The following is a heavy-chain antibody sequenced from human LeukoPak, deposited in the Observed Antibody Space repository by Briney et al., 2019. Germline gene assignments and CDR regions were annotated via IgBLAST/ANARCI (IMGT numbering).Heavy chain of an antibody. CDR1: GFTFSSYA. D-gene: IGHD7-27*01. CDR3: AELSGANWGSIYYFDY. V-gene: IGHV3-30-3*01. Sequence: PGGSLRLSCAASGFTFSSYAMHWVRQAPGKGLEWVAVISYDGSNKYYADSVKGRFTISRDNSKNTLYLQMNSLRAEDTALYYCAELSGANWGSIYYFDYWGQGTLVTVSS. J-gene: IGHJ4*02. CDR2: ISYDGSNK.